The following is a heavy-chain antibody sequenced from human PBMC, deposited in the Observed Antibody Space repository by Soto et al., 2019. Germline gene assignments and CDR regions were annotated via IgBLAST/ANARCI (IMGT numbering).Heavy chain of an antibody. CDR2: ISRSGDTT. D-gene: IGHD3-10*01. J-gene: IGHJ6*02. CDR3: ARPFPGNTYDYYGMDV. CDR1: GFTFGSYA. Sequence: EVQVLESGGGLLQPGGSLRLSCAASGFTFGSYAMSWVRQAPGKGLEWVSTISRSGDTTYYADSVKGRFTVSRDNSKNALYLQLNSLRAEDTAVYFCARPFPGNTYDYYGMDVWGQGTTVTVSS. V-gene: IGHV3-23*01.